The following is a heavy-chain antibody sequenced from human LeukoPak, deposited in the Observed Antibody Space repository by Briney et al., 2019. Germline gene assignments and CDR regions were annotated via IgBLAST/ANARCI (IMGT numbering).Heavy chain of an antibody. V-gene: IGHV3-15*01. D-gene: IGHD4-17*01. J-gene: IGHJ5*01. Sequence: MTGGSLRLSCAASGFTFSRAWMNWVRQAPGKGLEWVGRFKSKTGGGTTDYAAPVKGRFTISRDDSESTLYLQMNSLKTEDTALYYCTADLRGDYAPSLASWGQGTLVTVSS. CDR2: FKSKTGGGTT. CDR3: TADLRGDYAPSLAS. CDR1: GFTFSRAW.